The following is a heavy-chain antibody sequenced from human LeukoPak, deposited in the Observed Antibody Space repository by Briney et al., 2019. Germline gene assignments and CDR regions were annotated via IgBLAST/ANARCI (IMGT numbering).Heavy chain of an antibody. Sequence: PGGSLRLSCAASGFTFSSYWMHWVRQAPGKGLVWVSRINSDGSSTSYADSVKGRSTISRDNAKNTLYLQMNSLRAEDTAVYYCARGDYSNYIVGPLDYWGQGTLATVSS. V-gene: IGHV3-74*01. D-gene: IGHD4-11*01. CDR2: INSDGSST. CDR1: GFTFSSYW. J-gene: IGHJ4*02. CDR3: ARGDYSNYIVGPLDY.